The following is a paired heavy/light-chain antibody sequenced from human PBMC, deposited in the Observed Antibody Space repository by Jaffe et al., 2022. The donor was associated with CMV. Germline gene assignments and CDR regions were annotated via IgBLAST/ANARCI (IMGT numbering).Light chain of an antibody. CDR1: QTILHTSKNKNY. CDR2: WAS. CDR3: QQYYRTPIT. V-gene: IGKV4-1*01. Sequence: DIVMTQSPDSLAVSLGERATINCMSSQTILHTSKNKNYLAWYQQKPGQPPKLLIYWASTRESGVPDRFSGSDSGTIFTLTISSLQAEDVAVYYCQQYYRTPITFGQGTRLEIK. J-gene: IGKJ5*01.
Heavy chain of an antibody. CDR3: AKKSAYCGTDCLGLFDP. J-gene: IGHJ5*02. CDR1: GFTFSNYA. Sequence: EVQLLESGGGLVQAGGSLRLSCEASGFTFSNYAMTWVRQAPGKGLEWVSTVSGDATSTYFADSVRGRFLISRDNSKNTLFLQMNSLRVEDTALYFCAKKSAYCGTDCLGLFDPWGQGTQVTVSS. V-gene: IGHV3-23*01. CDR2: VSGDATST. D-gene: IGHD2-21*02.